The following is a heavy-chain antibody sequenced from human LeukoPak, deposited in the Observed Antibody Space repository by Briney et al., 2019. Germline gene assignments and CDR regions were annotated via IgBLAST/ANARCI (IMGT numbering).Heavy chain of an antibody. J-gene: IGHJ4*02. Sequence: GGSLRLSCAASGFTSSTYAMGWVRQAPGEGLEWVSSIKGGGGDPFYADSVRGRFTISRDKSKNTLYLQLNSLRGEDTAVYFCAQGGHDYNPFYCWGQGTLVTVSS. CDR2: IKGGGGDP. V-gene: IGHV3-23*01. CDR1: GFTSSTYA. D-gene: IGHD4-11*01. CDR3: AQGGHDYNPFYC.